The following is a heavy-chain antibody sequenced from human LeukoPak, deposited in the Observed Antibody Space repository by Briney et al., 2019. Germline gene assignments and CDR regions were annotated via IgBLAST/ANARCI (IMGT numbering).Heavy chain of an antibody. J-gene: IGHJ4*02. CDR3: ARDHPAAGGFFDY. D-gene: IGHD2-15*01. CDR2: IKQDGSEK. V-gene: IGHV3-7*01. Sequence: TGGSLRLSCAASGFTFSSCWMSWVRQAPGKGLEWVANIKQDGSEKSYVDSAKGRFTISRDNTKNTLYLLMNSLRAEDTAVYYCARDHPAAGGFFDYWGQGTLVTVSS. CDR1: GFTFSSCW.